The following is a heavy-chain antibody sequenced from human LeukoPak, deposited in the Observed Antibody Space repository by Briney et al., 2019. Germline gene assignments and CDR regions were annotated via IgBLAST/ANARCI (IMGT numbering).Heavy chain of an antibody. CDR3: ASRHDYGDY. V-gene: IGHV4-59*08. Sequence: PSETLSLTCTVSGGSISSYYWSWIRQPPGKGLEWIGYIYYSGSTSYNPSLKSRVTISVDTSKNQFSLKLSSVTAADTAVYYCASRHDYGDYWGQGTLVTVSS. CDR1: GGSISSYY. CDR2: IYYSGST. J-gene: IGHJ4*02.